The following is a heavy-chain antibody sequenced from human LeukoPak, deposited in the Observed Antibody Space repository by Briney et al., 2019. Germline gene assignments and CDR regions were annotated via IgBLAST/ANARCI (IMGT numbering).Heavy chain of an antibody. D-gene: IGHD6-13*01. Sequence: GESLKISCKGSGYSFTSYWIGWVRQMPGKGLEWIGIIYPGDSDTRYSPSFQGQVTISADKSISTAYLQRSSLKASDTAMYYCARSRVGGIAAAGTDYYYMDVWGKGTTVTASS. J-gene: IGHJ6*03. V-gene: IGHV5-51*01. CDR1: GYSFTSYW. CDR3: ARSRVGGIAAAGTDYYYMDV. CDR2: IYPGDSDT.